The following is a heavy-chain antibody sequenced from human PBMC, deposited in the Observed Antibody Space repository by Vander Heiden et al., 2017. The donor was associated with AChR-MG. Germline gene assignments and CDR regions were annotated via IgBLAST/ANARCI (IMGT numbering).Heavy chain of an antibody. CDR3: AKDTSQWLVPDFDY. J-gene: IGHJ4*02. D-gene: IGHD6-19*01. CDR2: ISYDGSNK. Sequence: QVQLVASGGGVVQPGRSLRLSCAASGLTFGSYGMHWVRQAPGKGLEWVAVISYDGSNKYYADSVKGRFTISRDNSKNTLYLQMNSLRAEDTAVYYCAKDTSQWLVPDFDYWGQGTLITVSS. CDR1: GLTFGSYG. V-gene: IGHV3-30*18.